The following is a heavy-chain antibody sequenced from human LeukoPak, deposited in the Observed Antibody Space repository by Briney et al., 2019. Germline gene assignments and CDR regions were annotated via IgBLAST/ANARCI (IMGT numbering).Heavy chain of an antibody. J-gene: IGHJ3*02. D-gene: IGHD6-19*01. CDR1: GFSFGSYG. Sequence: PGGSLRLSCAASGFSFGSYGLSWVRQAPGKGLEWVSYISSSSSTIYYADSVKGRFTISRDNAKNSLYLQMNSLRAEDTAVYYCAREALGWYKAFDIWGQGTMVTVSS. CDR3: AREALGWYKAFDI. V-gene: IGHV3-48*04. CDR2: ISSSSSTI.